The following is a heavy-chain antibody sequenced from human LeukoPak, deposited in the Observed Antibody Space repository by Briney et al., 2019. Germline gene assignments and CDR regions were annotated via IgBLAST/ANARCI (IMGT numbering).Heavy chain of an antibody. D-gene: IGHD3-22*01. CDR2: IKYDGSET. J-gene: IGHJ4*02. CDR1: GFTFSNYW. Sequence: GSLRLSCAASGFTFSNYWMSWVRQAPGKGLEWVTNIKYDGSETDYVDSVKGRFTISRDNAKNSLHLQMNSLRAEDTAVYYCARIGYYYDSSGYSYYFDYWGQGTLVTVSS. V-gene: IGHV3-7*04. CDR3: ARIGYYYDSSGYSYYFDY.